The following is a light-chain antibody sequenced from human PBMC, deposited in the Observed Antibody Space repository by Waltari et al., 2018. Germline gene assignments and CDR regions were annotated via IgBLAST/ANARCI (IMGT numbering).Light chain of an antibody. CDR1: SLRRYY. Sequence: SSELTQDPAVSVALGQTVRITCQGDSLRRYYESWYQQRPGQAPFLVLYGHDNRPSGIPHRFSGSTSGNTASLTITRAQAEDAGVYYCLSRDSSSTRVFGGGTTLTV. CDR3: LSRDSSSTRV. V-gene: IGLV3-19*01. CDR2: GHD. J-gene: IGLJ3*02.